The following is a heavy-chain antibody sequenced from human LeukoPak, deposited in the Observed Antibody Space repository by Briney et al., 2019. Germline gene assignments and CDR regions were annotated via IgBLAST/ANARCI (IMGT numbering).Heavy chain of an antibody. V-gene: IGHV3-73*01. J-gene: IGHJ4*02. Sequence: GGSLRLSCAASGFTFSGSAMHWVRQASGKGLEWVGRIRSRANNYATAYAASVKGRFTISRDDSKNTAYLQMNSLKIEDTPVYYCTRLCCTDYYGDYYYFDYWGQGTLVTVSS. CDR3: TRLCCTDYYGDYYYFDY. D-gene: IGHD4-17*01. CDR2: IRSRANNYAT. CDR1: GFTFSGSA.